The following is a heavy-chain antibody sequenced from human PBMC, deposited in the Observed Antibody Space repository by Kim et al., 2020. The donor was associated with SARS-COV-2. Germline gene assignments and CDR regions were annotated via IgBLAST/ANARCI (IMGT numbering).Heavy chain of an antibody. CDR2: ISWNSGSI. CDR3: AKDRGGENYRYFDL. CDR1: GFTFDDYA. D-gene: IGHD2-21*01. Sequence: GGSLRLSCAASGFTFDDYAMHWVRQAPGKGLEWVSGISWNSGSIGYADSVKGRFTISRDNAKNSLYLQMNSLRAEDTALYYCAKDRGGENYRYFDLWGRGTLVTVSS. J-gene: IGHJ2*01. V-gene: IGHV3-9*01.